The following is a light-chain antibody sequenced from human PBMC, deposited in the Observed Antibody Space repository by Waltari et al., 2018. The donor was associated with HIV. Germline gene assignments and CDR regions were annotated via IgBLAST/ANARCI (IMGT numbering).Light chain of an antibody. Sequence: QSALTQPASVSGSPGQSITISCTGTSSDVGGNKYDSWYHHHPGKAPELMIYDVSKRPSGVSNRFSGSKSGNTASLTISGLQAEDEADYYCSSYTSSSTYVFGTGTKVTVL. J-gene: IGLJ1*01. CDR1: SSDVGGNKY. CDR3: SSYTSSSTYV. CDR2: DVS. V-gene: IGLV2-14*03.